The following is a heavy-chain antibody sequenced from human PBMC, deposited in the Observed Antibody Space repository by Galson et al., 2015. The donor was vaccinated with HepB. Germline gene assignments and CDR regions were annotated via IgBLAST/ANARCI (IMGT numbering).Heavy chain of an antibody. CDR1: GTSLSGYQ. CDR3: ASRDLLNRPENDF. J-gene: IGHJ4*02. V-gene: IGHV1-2*02. D-gene: IGHD3-3*01. CDR2: INPNSGGT. Sequence: SVTVSCKASGTSLSGYQIHWVRQAPGQGLEWMGRINPNSGGTHFAQKFQGRVTLTRDMSITTAYMELSRLRSDDTAVYYCASRDLLNRPENDFWGQGTLVTVSS.